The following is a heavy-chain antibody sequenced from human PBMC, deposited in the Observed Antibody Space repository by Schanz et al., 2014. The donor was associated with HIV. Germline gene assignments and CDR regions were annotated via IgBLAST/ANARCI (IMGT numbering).Heavy chain of an antibody. Sequence: EVQLLESGGGLVQPGKSLRLSCAASGFTFYTYAMSWVRQAPGKGLEWVSAITGSGDGTYYADSVQGRFTISRDNSKNTLYLQMNGLTAEDTAVYYVLVAATAGGQGTLVTVSS. CDR1: GFTFYTYA. V-gene: IGHV3-23*01. CDR2: ITGSGDGT. D-gene: IGHD2-15*01. J-gene: IGHJ4*02. CDR3: LVAATA.